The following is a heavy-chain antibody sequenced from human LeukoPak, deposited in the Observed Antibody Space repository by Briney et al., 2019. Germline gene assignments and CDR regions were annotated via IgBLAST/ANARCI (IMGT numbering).Heavy chain of an antibody. CDR2: MNPNSGNT. Sequence: ASVKVSCKASGYTFTSYDINWVRQATGQGLEWMGWMNPNSGNTGYAQKFQGIVTITRNTSISTAYMELSSLRSEDTAVYYCARVRAFGVVILGYWGQGTLVTVSS. J-gene: IGHJ4*02. D-gene: IGHD3-3*01. V-gene: IGHV1-8*03. CDR1: GYTFTSYD. CDR3: ARVRAFGVVILGY.